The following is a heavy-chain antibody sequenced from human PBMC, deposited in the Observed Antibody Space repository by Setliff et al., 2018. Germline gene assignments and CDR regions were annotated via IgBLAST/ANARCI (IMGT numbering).Heavy chain of an antibody. CDR1: GFMFSTYG. V-gene: IGHV1-18*01. CDR2: ISGYTGDT. D-gene: IGHD2-21*01. CDR3: ARSSAPSVVLAADFDY. J-gene: IGHJ4*02. Sequence: ASVKVSCKTSGFMFSTYGLSWVRQAPGQGPEWIGCISGYTGDTNYAPKFQDRVTLTIDPSSTTTYMELRSLKSDDTAFYYCARSSAPSVVLAADFDYWGQGTRVTAPQ.